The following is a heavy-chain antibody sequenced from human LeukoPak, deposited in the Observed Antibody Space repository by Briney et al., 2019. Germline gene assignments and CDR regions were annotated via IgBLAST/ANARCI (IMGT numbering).Heavy chain of an antibody. Sequence: GGSLRLSCAASGFTFSSYSMNWVRQAPGKGLEWVSSISSSSSYIYYADSVKGRFTISRDNAKNSLYLQMNSLRAEDTAVYYCARVRLVVAATSCYYYMDVWGKGTTVTISS. D-gene: IGHD2-15*01. CDR2: ISSSSSYI. J-gene: IGHJ6*03. V-gene: IGHV3-21*04. CDR1: GFTFSSYS. CDR3: ARVRLVVAATSCYYYMDV.